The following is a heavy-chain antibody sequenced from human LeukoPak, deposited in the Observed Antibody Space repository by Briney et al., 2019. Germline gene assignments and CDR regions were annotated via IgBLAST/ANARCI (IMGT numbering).Heavy chain of an antibody. CDR1: GFAFSSYE. D-gene: IGHD2-8*01. V-gene: IGHV3-48*03. Sequence: GGSLRLSCAASGFAFSSYERNWVRQAPGKGLEWVSHISSSGNTIYYADSVKGRFTICRDNAKKSLYLQMNSLRAKDTAVYDCAREPYVVWNGMDVWGEGTTVTVSS. CDR2: ISSSGNTI. CDR3: AREPYVVWNGMDV. J-gene: IGHJ6*04.